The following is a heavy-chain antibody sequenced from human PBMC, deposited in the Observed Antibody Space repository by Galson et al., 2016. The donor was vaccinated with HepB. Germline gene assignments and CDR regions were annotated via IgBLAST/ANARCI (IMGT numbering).Heavy chain of an antibody. D-gene: IGHD3-22*01. CDR3: ARDYSSPYYFDY. CDR2: ISGYNGNT. CDR1: GYTFTRYG. V-gene: IGHV1-18*04. Sequence: SVKVSCKASGYTFTRYGITWVRQAPGQGLEWMGWISGYNGNTNYAQKFQDRVTMTTDSSTSTAYMELRSLRSDDTAVYYCARDYSSPYYFDYWGQGTLVTVSS. J-gene: IGHJ4*02.